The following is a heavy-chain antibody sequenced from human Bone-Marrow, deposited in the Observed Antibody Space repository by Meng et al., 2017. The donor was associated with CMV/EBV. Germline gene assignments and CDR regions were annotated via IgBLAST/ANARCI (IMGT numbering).Heavy chain of an antibody. CDR3: ARGDCSGGSCYEMDV. CDR2: INWNGGST. V-gene: IGHV3-20*01. D-gene: IGHD2-15*01. CDR1: GFTFDDYG. J-gene: IGHJ6*02. Sequence: GGSLRLSCAASGFTFDDYGMSWVRQAPGKGLEWVSGINWNGGSTGYADSVKGRFTISRDNAKNSLYLQMNSLRAEDTALYHCARGDCSGGSCYEMDVWGQGTTVTFSS.